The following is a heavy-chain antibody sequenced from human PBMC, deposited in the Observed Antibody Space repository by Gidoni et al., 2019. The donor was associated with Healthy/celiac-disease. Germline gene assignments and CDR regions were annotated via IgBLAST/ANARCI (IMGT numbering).Heavy chain of an antibody. V-gene: IGHV3-74*01. CDR1: GITFRSYW. J-gene: IGHJ4*02. CDR2: INRDGVST. D-gene: IGHD3-22*01. CDR3: ARVLYDSSGYHIDY. Sequence: EVQLVESGGGLVQPGGSLRLHCAASGITFRSYWMHWVRQAPGKGLVWVSRINRDGVSTSYAASVKGRFTISRDNAKNTLYLQMNSLRAEDTAVYYCARVLYDSSGYHIDYWVQGTLVTVSS.